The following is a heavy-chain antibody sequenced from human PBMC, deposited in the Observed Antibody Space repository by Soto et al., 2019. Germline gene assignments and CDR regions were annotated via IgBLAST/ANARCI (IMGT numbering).Heavy chain of an antibody. CDR3: AKDRRGYQLYYYYGMDV. CDR2: ISWNSGSI. J-gene: IGHJ6*02. V-gene: IGHV3-9*01. D-gene: IGHD2-2*01. CDR1: GFTFDDYA. Sequence: EVQLVESGGGLVQPGRSLRLSCAASGFTFDDYAMHWVRQAPGKGLEWVSGISWNSGSIGYADSVKGRFTISRDNAKNSLYLQMNSLRAEDTALYYCAKDRRGYQLYYYYGMDVWGQGTTVTVSS.